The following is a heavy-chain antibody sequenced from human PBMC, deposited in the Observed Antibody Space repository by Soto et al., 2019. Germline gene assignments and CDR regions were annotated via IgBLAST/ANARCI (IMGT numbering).Heavy chain of an antibody. CDR1: GFTFSSYG. Sequence: QVQLVESGGGVVQPGRSLRLSCAASGFTFSSYGMHWVRQAPGKGLEWVAVISYDGSNKYYADSVKGRFTISRDNSKNTXXLHMNSLRAEDTAVYYCAKELCDFWSGYGVGGMDVWGQGTTVTVSS. J-gene: IGHJ6*02. D-gene: IGHD3-3*01. CDR2: ISYDGSNK. V-gene: IGHV3-30*18. CDR3: AKELCDFWSGYGVGGMDV.